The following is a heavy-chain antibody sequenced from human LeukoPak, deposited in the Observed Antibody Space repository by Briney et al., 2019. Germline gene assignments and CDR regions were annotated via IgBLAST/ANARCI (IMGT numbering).Heavy chain of an antibody. CDR2: IYHSGST. Sequence: SGTLSLTCAVSGASISSGYWWSWVRQPPGKGLEWIGEIYHSGSTNHNPSLKSRVTISVDKSKSQFSLNLSSVTAADTAVYYCARSKGGTYSWFDPWGQGTLVTVSS. CDR3: ARSKGGTYSWFDP. CDR1: GASISSGYW. V-gene: IGHV4-4*02. D-gene: IGHD1-26*01. J-gene: IGHJ5*02.